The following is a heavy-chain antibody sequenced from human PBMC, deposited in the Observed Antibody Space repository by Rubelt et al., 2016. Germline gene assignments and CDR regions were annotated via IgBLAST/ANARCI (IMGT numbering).Heavy chain of an antibody. CDR2: ISWNSGSI. D-gene: IGHD6-19*01. J-gene: IGHJ6*02. Sequence: GSGISWNSGSIGYADSVKGRFTISRDNAKNSLYLQMNSLRAEDTAVYYCAGGRSGEQWLVLKYYYYGMDVWGQGTTVTVSS. V-gene: IGHV3-9*01. CDR3: AGGRSGEQWLVLKYYYYGMDV.